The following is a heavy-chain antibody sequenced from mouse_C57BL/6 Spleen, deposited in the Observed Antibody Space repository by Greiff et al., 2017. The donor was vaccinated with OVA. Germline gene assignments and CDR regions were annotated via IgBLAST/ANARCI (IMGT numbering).Heavy chain of an antibody. V-gene: IGHV1-15*01. Sequence: QVQLKQSGAELVRPGASVTLSCKASGYTFTDYEMHWVKQTPVHGLEWIGAIDPETGGTAYNQKFKGKAILTADKSSSTAYMELRSLTSEDSAVYYCTRVRENPGYWGKGTTLTVSS. J-gene: IGHJ2*01. CDR3: TRVRENPGY. CDR1: GYTFTDYE. CDR2: IDPETGGT.